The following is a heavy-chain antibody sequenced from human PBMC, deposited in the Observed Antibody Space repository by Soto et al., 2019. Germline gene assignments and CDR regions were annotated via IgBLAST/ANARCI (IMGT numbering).Heavy chain of an antibody. CDR2: INGDGSST. CDR1: RFTFSHYW. Sequence: GGSLRLSCAASRFTFSHYWMHWVRQAPGKGLVWVSRINGDGSSTNYADSVKGRFTISRDNAKNTLYLQMNSLRAEDTAVYYCARITYYYDTSGYYSYDAFDVWGQGTMVTVSS. D-gene: IGHD3-22*01. CDR3: ARITYYYDTSGYYSYDAFDV. J-gene: IGHJ3*01. V-gene: IGHV3-74*01.